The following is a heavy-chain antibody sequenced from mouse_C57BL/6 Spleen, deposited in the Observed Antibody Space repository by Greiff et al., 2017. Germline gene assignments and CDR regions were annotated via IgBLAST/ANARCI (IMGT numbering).Heavy chain of an antibody. Sequence: EVKLVESEGGLVQPGSSMKLSCTASGFTFSDYYMAWVRQVPEKGLEWVANINYDGSSTYYLDSLKSRFIISRDNAKNILYLQMSSLKSEDTATYYCAREGSNYVGFAYWGQGTLVTVSA. CDR2: INYDGSST. D-gene: IGHD2-5*01. V-gene: IGHV5-16*01. CDR3: AREGSNYVGFAY. CDR1: GFTFSDYY. J-gene: IGHJ3*01.